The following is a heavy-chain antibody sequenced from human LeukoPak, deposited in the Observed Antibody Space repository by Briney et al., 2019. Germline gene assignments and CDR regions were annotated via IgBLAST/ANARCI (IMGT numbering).Heavy chain of an antibody. D-gene: IGHD2-2*01. CDR1: GFTFSSYG. J-gene: IGHJ4*02. CDR3: ARGYLGYCSSTSCPPSFDY. Sequence: GGSLRLSCAASGFTFSSYGMHWVRQARGKGLEWVAVIWYDGSNKYYGDSVKGRFTISRDNSKKTLYLQMNSLRVEDTAVYYCARGYLGYCSSTSCPPSFDYWGQGTLVTVSS. CDR2: IWYDGSNK. V-gene: IGHV3-33*01.